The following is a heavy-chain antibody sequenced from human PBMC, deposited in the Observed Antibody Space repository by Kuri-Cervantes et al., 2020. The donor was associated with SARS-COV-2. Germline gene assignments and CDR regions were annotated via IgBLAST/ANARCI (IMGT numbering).Heavy chain of an antibody. CDR3: ARARIVGANVDAFDI. V-gene: IGHV4-39*07. J-gene: IGHJ3*02. CDR1: GGSISSSSYY. D-gene: IGHD1-26*01. CDR2: IYYSGST. Sequence: ESLKISCTVSGGSISSSSYYWGWIRQPPGTGLERIGSIYYSGSTYYNPSLKSRVTISVDTSKNQFSLKLSSVTAADTAVYYCARARIVGANVDAFDIWGQGTMVTDSS.